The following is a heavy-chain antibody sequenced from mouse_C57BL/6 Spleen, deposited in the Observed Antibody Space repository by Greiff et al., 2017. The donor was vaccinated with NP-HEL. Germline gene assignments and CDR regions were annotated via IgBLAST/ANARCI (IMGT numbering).Heavy chain of an antibody. CDR3: ARSDGNSYAMDY. CDR1: GYTFTDYY. J-gene: IGHJ4*01. Sequence: VQLQQSGPELVKPGASVKISCKASGYTFTDYYMNWVKQSHGKSLEWIGDINPNNGGTSYNQKFKGKATLTVDKSSSTAYMELRSLTSEDSAVYYCARSDGNSYAMDYWGQGTSVTVSS. CDR2: INPNNGGT. D-gene: IGHD2-1*01. V-gene: IGHV1-26*01.